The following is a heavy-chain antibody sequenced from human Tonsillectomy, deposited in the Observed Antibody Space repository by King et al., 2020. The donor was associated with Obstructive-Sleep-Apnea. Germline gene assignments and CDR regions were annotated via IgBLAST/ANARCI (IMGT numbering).Heavy chain of an antibody. J-gene: IGHJ4*02. CDR1: GYSFSNYW. V-gene: IGHV5-51*01. Sequence: QLVQSGAEVKKPGESLKISCKGSGYSFSNYWIAWERQMPGKGLEWMGIIYPDDSDTKYSPSFQGQVTISADKSISTAYLQWSSLKAPDTAMSYCARPLRTLYASGGYACNYWGQGTPLTVSS. CDR3: ARPLRTLYASGGYACNY. CDR2: IYPDDSDT. D-gene: IGHD3-22*01.